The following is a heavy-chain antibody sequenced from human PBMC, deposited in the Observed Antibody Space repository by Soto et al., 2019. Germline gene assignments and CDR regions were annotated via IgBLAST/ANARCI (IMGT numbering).Heavy chain of an antibody. Sequence: ASVKVSCKASGYTFTSYAMHWVRQAPGQRLEWMGWINAGNGNTKYSQKFQGRVTITRDTSASTAYMELSSLRSEDTAVYYCAIGFGDSWGYYYHMDVWGKGTTVTVSS. V-gene: IGHV1-3*01. D-gene: IGHD3-10*01. CDR1: GYTFTSYA. CDR2: INAGNGNT. CDR3: AIGFGDSWGYYYHMDV. J-gene: IGHJ6*03.